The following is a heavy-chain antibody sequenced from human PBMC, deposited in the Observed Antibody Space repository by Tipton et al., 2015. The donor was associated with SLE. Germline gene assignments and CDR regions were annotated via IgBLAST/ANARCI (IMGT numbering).Heavy chain of an antibody. V-gene: IGHV4-38-2*02. CDR3: AGERQHLDGTENKFDI. Sequence: TLSLTCAVSGYSISSGYYWGWIRQPPGKGLEWIGEINHSGSTNYNPSLKSRVTISVDTSKNQFSLKLSSVTAADTAVYYSAGERQHLDGTENKFDIWGQGTMVTVSS. J-gene: IGHJ3*02. CDR2: INHSGST. D-gene: IGHD6-13*01. CDR1: GYSISSGYY.